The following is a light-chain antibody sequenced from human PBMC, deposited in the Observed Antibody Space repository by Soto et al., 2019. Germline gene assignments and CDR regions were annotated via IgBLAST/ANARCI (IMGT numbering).Light chain of an antibody. J-gene: IGLJ1*01. CDR3: VLYMGSGIRV. CDR2: STN. Sequence: QTVVTQEPSFSVSPGGTVTLTCGLSSGSVSTSYYPSWYQQTPGQAPRTLIYSTNTRSSGVPDRFSGSILGNKAALTITGAHADDESDYYCVLYMGSGIRVFGTGTKLTVL. CDR1: SGSVSTSYY. V-gene: IGLV8-61*01.